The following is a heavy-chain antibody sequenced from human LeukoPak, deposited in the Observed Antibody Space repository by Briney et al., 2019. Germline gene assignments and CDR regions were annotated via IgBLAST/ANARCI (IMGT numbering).Heavy chain of an antibody. J-gene: IGHJ6*02. D-gene: IGHD3-16*01. V-gene: IGHV4-39*07. CDR3: ARGKDVGRSRGVMPYGMDV. CDR2: ASDGAGT. Sequence: SETLSLTCAVSGASISSTSYYWGWIRQPPGQGLEWIGEASDGAGTDYNPSLKSRVTISVDTSKNQLSLRLSSVTAADTAVYYCARGKDVGRSRGVMPYGMDVWGQGTTVIVSS. CDR1: GASISSTSYY.